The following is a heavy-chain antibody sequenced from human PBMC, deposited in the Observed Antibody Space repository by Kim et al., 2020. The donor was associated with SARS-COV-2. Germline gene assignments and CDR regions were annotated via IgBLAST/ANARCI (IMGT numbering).Heavy chain of an antibody. V-gene: IGHV3-53*01. CDR1: GFTVSSYV. CDR3: GRLDFGDDY. CDR2: IYPDGYP. D-gene: IGHD4-17*01. Sequence: GGSLRLSCAASGFTVSSYVMSWVRQTPGKGLEWVSLIYPDGYPYYADSVKGRFTISRDTSESTLYLQMNSPRADDTAVYYCGRLDFGDDYWGQGTLVTVS. J-gene: IGHJ4*02.